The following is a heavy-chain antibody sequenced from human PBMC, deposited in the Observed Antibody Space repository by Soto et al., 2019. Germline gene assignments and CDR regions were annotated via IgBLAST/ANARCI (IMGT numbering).Heavy chain of an antibody. Sequence: SETRSLTCTVSGGSISRGGYYWSWIRQHPGKGLEWIGYIYYSGSTYYNPSLKSRVTISVDTSKNQFSLKLSSVTAADTAVYYCARDDAICSSTSCFDWFDPWGQGTLVTVSS. J-gene: IGHJ5*02. CDR2: IYYSGST. V-gene: IGHV4-31*03. D-gene: IGHD2-2*01. CDR3: ARDDAICSSTSCFDWFDP. CDR1: GGSISRGGYY.